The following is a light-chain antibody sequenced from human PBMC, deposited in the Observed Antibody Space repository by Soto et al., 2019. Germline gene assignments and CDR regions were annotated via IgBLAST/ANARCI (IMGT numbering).Light chain of an antibody. J-gene: IGLJ1*01. CDR2: EVV. CDR1: KNDIGVYDF. CDR3: KSYAGRNTYV. Sequence: QSALTQPPSASGSPGQSVTISCTGTKNDIGVYDFVSWYQHHPGKAPRLIIYEVVQRPSGVPERFSGSKSGNTASLTVSGLQAADEADYFCKSYAGRNTYVFGSGTKLTVL. V-gene: IGLV2-8*01.